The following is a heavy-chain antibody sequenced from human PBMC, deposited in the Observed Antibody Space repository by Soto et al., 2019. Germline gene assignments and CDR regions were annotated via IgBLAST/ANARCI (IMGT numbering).Heavy chain of an antibody. Sequence: PGGSLRLSCAASGFTFSNYAMNWVRQAPGKGLEWVSAISGSGGSTYYADSVKGRFTISRDNSKNTLYLQMNSLRAEDTAVYYCAKLPGDQLVYYYYYYYMDVWGKGTTVTVSS. D-gene: IGHD6-13*01. CDR3: AKLPGDQLVYYYYYYYMDV. J-gene: IGHJ6*03. CDR2: ISGSGGST. CDR1: GFTFSNYA. V-gene: IGHV3-23*01.